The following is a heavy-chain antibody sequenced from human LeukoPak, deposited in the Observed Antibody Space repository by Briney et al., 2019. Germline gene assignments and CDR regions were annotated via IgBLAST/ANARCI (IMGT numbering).Heavy chain of an antibody. Sequence: PGGSLRLSCAASGFSFSDYYMSWIRQAPGKGLEWISYISSSSSSTNYADSVKGRLTISRDNAKNSLYLHMNDLRAEDTAIYYCARLYYDILTGHSPLDYWGQGTLVTVSS. CDR3: ARLYYDILTGHSPLDY. J-gene: IGHJ4*02. V-gene: IGHV3-11*03. CDR1: GFSFSDYY. D-gene: IGHD3-9*01. CDR2: ISSSSSST.